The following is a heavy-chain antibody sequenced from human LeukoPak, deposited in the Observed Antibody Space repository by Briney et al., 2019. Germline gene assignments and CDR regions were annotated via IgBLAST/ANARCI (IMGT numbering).Heavy chain of an antibody. V-gene: IGHV4-30-2*01. J-gene: IGHJ3*02. CDR2: IYHSGST. Sequence: PSQTLSLTCAVSGGSISSGGYSWSWIRQPPGKGLEWIGYIYHSGSTYYNPSLKSRVTISVDTSKNQFSLKLSSVTAADTAVYYCASVDTAMVLSHSYDAFDIWGQGTMVTVSS. CDR1: GGSISSGGYS. D-gene: IGHD5-18*01. CDR3: ASVDTAMVLSHSYDAFDI.